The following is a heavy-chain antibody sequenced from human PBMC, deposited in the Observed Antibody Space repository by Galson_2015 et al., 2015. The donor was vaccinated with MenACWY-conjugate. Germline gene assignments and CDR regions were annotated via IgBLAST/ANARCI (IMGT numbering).Heavy chain of an antibody. D-gene: IGHD3-22*01. V-gene: IGHV3-23*01. CDR2: FRGSPSIT. CDR3: AKPSSGGYYYGSFDY. Sequence: SLLLSCAAAGFTSSSYAFSWVRQAPGGGLLWFSAFRGSPSITYYAPSVKVRFTMSRDNSKNTLYLQMNSLRAADTAVYYCAKPSSGGYYYGSFDYWGQGTLVAVSS. J-gene: IGHJ4*02. CDR1: GFTSSSYA.